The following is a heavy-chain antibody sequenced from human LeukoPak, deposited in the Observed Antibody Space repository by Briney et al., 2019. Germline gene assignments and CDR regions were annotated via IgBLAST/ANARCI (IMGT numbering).Heavy chain of an antibody. J-gene: IGHJ4*02. D-gene: IGHD2/OR15-2a*01. CDR3: AKDLFLGY. CDR2: ISGSGGST. V-gene: IGHV3-23*01. Sequence: GGSLSLSCAASGFTFSSYAMSWVRQAPGKGLEWVSAISGSGGSTYYADSVKGRFTISRNHSTITLYLQMNSLRAEDKAVYYCAKDLFLGYWGQGTLVTVSS. CDR1: GFTFSSYA.